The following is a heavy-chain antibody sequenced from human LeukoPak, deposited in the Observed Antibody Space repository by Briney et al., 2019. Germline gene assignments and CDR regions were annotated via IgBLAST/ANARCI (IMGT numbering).Heavy chain of an antibody. CDR3: AKYYYGSGSSLDAFDI. D-gene: IGHD3-10*01. Sequence: GGSLRLSCAASGFTFSSYAMSRVRQAPGKGLEWVSAISGSGGSTYYADSVKGRFTISRDNSKSTLYLQMNSLRAEDTAVYYCAKYYYGSGSSLDAFDIWGQGTMVTVSS. V-gene: IGHV3-23*01. CDR2: ISGSGGST. J-gene: IGHJ3*02. CDR1: GFTFSSYA.